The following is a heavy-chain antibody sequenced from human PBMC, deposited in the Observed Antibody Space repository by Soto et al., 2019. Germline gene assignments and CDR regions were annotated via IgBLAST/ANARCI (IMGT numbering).Heavy chain of an antibody. CDR1: GFTFSSYA. D-gene: IGHD3-22*01. CDR2: ISGSGGST. V-gene: IGHV3-23*01. Sequence: EVQLLESGGGLVQPGGSLRLSCAASGFTFSSYAMSWVRQAPGKGLEWVSAISGSGGSTYYADSVKGRFTISRDNSKNSLYLQMNSLRAEDKVVYYCASDRIHYYDSSGYYSYGMDVWGQGTTVTVSS. CDR3: ASDRIHYYDSSGYYSYGMDV. J-gene: IGHJ6*02.